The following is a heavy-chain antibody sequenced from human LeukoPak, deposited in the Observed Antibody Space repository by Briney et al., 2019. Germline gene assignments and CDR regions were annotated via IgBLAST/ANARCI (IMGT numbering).Heavy chain of an antibody. CDR2: INPSGGST. Sequence: GASVKVSCKASGYTFTSYYMHWVRQAPGQGLEWMGIINPSGGSTSYAQKFQGRVTMTRDMSTSTVYMELSSLRSEDTAVYYCARAGGDIGHFDYWGQGTLVTVSS. CDR3: ARAGGDIGHFDY. CDR1: GYTFTSYY. D-gene: IGHD1-26*01. V-gene: IGHV1-46*01. J-gene: IGHJ4*02.